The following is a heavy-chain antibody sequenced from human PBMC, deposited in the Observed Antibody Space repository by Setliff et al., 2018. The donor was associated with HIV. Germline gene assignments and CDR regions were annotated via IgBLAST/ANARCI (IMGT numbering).Heavy chain of an antibody. CDR2: MSKRGTY. CDR1: GGSVSSGAYF. D-gene: IGHD6-6*01. Sequence: SETLSLTCTVSGGSVSSGAYFWSWIRQHPGKGLEWMGYMSKRGTYIINPSLESRITISVDTPKNQFSLRLSSVTAADTAVYYCARSGSASPYYFDYWGQGIPVTVSS. V-gene: IGHV4-31*03. J-gene: IGHJ4*02. CDR3: ARSGSASPYYFDY.